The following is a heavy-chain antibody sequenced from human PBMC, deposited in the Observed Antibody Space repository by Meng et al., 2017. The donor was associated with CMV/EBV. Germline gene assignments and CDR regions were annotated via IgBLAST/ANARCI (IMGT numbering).Heavy chain of an antibody. Sequence: KVSCKGSGYSFTSYWIGWVRQMPGKGLEWMGIIYPGDSDTRYSPSFQGQITISADKSISTAYLQWSSLKASDTAMYYCASRTRTHAFDIWGQGTMVTVSS. V-gene: IGHV5-51*01. CDR1: GYSFTSYW. J-gene: IGHJ3*02. CDR3: ASRTRTHAFDI. D-gene: IGHD3/OR15-3a*01. CDR2: IYPGDSDT.